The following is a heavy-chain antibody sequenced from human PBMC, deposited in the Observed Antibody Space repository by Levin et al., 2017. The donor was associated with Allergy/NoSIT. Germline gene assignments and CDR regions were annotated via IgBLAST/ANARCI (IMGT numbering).Heavy chain of an antibody. CDR2: IYSGGST. D-gene: IGHD3-22*01. J-gene: IGHJ6*02. CDR3: ARATFYDSSGYRAHGMDV. V-gene: IGHV3-53*01. CDR1: GFTVSSKY. Sequence: GESLKISCAASGFTVSSKYMNWVRQAPGKGLEWVSVIYSGGSTYYADSVKGRFTTSRDRSKNTVDLQMDSLRAEDTAVYYCARATFYDSSGYRAHGMDVWGQGTTVTVSS.